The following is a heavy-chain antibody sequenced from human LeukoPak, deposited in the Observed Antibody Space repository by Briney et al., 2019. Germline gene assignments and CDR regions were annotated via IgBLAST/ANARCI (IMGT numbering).Heavy chain of an antibody. V-gene: IGHV3-73*01. CDR1: GFTFSGSA. D-gene: IGHD3-22*01. CDR2: IRSKANSYAT. Sequence: GGSLRLSCAASGFTFSGSAMHWVRQASGKGLEWGGRIRSKANSYATAYAASVKGRVTISRDDSKNTAYLQMNSLKTEDTAVYYCTSDTMIVNYWGQGTLVTVSS. CDR3: TSDTMIVNY. J-gene: IGHJ4*02.